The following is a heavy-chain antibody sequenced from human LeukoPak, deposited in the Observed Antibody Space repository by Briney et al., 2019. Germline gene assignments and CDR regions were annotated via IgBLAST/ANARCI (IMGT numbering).Heavy chain of an antibody. V-gene: IGHV4-4*07. D-gene: IGHD6-13*01. CDR1: GGSISSYY. CDR2: FYTSGST. CDR3: ARSSSWANYFDY. J-gene: IGHJ4*02. Sequence: SETLSLPCTVSGGSISSYYWNWIRQPAGKGLEWIGRFYTSGSTNYNPSLKSRVTMSVDTSKNQFSLKLSSVTAADTAVYYCARSSSWANYFDYWGQGTLVTVSS.